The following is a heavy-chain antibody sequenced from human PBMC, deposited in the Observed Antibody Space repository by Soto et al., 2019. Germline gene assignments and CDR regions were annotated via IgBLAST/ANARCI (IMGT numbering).Heavy chain of an antibody. V-gene: IGHV3-11*04. CDR2: ISSGGGTI. J-gene: IGHJ4*02. CDR3: ARFWGPVTSAVDDY. D-gene: IGHD3-16*01. CDR1: GFTFSDHF. Sequence: GGSLRLSCAASGFTFSDHFMSWIRQAPGKGLEWVSYISSGGGTIYYTDSVKGRFSISRDISSNTLYLQMSSLRSEDTAVYYCARFWGPVTSAVDDYWGQGTLVTVSS.